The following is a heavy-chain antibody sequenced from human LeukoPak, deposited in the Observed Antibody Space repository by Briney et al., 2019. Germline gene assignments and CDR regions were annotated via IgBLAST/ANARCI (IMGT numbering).Heavy chain of an antibody. J-gene: IGHJ4*02. Sequence: PSEALSLTCAVYGGSFSGYYWCWIRQPPGKGLEWIGEINHSGSTNYNPSLKSRVTISVDTSKNQFSLKLSSVTAADTAVYYCARIDGSYHGDYWGQGTLVTVSS. V-gene: IGHV4-34*01. CDR2: INHSGST. CDR3: ARIDGSYHGDY. D-gene: IGHD1-26*01. CDR1: GGSFSGYY.